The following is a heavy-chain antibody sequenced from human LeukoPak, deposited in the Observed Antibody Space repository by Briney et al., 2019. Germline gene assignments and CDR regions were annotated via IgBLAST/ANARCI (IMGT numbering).Heavy chain of an antibody. CDR3: ARAEWYLLRFDY. CDR2: IKPTSGGT. CDR1: GYTFTGYC. Sequence: ASVKVSCKASGYTFTGYCMHWVRQAAGKGLEWMGRIKPTSGGTNYAREFQGRVTMTRDKSSSAAYLEESRLKSDDADVYYFARAEWYLLRFDYWGQGTLVNVAS. V-gene: IGHV1-2*05. D-gene: IGHD3-22*01. J-gene: IGHJ4*02.